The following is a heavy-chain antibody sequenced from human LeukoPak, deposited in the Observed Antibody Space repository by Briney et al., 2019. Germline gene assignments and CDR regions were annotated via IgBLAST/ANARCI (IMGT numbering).Heavy chain of an antibody. Sequence: GGSLRLSCAASGFNFSNYSLNWVRQAPGKGLEWVSSINSGSLFRYYADAVQGRFSISRDNAKNSLYLQMNSLRAEDTAVYYCARDQSSAYYYGSGSSPGYWGQGTLVTVSS. J-gene: IGHJ4*02. D-gene: IGHD3-10*01. CDR3: ARDQSSAYYYGSGSSPGY. CDR1: GFNFSNYS. V-gene: IGHV3-21*01. CDR2: INSGSLFR.